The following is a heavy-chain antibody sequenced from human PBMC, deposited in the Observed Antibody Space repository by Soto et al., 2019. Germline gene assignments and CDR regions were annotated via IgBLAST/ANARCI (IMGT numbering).Heavy chain of an antibody. J-gene: IGHJ6*02. Sequence: PGASLRLSCAASGFTFSSYGMHLVRQAPGKGLECVYVIWYDGSNKYYADSVKGRFTISRDNSKNTLYLQMNSLRAEDTAVYYCAKLAYQLLYYYYGMDVWGQGTTVTVSS. V-gene: IGHV3-30*02. CDR3: AKLAYQLLYYYYGMDV. D-gene: IGHD2-2*01. CDR1: GFTFSSYG. CDR2: IWYDGSNK.